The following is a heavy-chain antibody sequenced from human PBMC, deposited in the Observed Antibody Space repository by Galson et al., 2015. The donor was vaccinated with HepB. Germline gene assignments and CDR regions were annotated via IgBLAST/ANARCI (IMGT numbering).Heavy chain of an antibody. V-gene: IGHV1-3*01. D-gene: IGHD6-19*01. J-gene: IGHJ4*02. Sequence: SVKVSCKASGYTFTSYAMHWVRQAPGQRLEWMGWINAGNGNTKYSQKFQGRVTITRDTSASTAYMELSSLRSEDTAVYYCARDRVDSSGWYSDLDYWGQGTLVTVSS. CDR3: ARDRVDSSGWYSDLDY. CDR2: INAGNGNT. CDR1: GYTFTSYA.